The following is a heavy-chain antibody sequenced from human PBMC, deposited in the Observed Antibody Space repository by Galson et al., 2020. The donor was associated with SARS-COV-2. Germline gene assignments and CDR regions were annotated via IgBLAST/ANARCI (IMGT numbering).Heavy chain of an antibody. J-gene: IGHJ3*01. D-gene: IGHD6-19*01. V-gene: IGHV3-74*01. CDR1: GFTFNNYW. Sequence: GESLKISSAASGFTFNNYWMHWVRQGPETGLVWVSRITSDGSNTAYADSVKGRFTVSRDNAKNTVYLQMNSLRAEDTAVYYCARGHASGWTYDAFDLWGQGTMVTVSS. CDR2: ITSDGSNT. CDR3: ARGHASGWTYDAFDL.